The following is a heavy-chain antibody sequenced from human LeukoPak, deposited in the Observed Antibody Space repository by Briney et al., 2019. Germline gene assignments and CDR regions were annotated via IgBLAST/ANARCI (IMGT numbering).Heavy chain of an antibody. CDR3: ARERGSSGLHY. D-gene: IGHD3-22*01. V-gene: IGHV3-30*03. J-gene: IGHJ4*02. Sequence: GGSLRLSCAASGFTFSNNDMHWVRQAPGKGLEWVAITSHDGSNNYYVDSVKGRFIISRDNSKNALYLQMNSLRAEDTAVYYCARERGSSGLHYWGQGTKVTVPS. CDR2: TSHDGSNN. CDR1: GFTFSNND.